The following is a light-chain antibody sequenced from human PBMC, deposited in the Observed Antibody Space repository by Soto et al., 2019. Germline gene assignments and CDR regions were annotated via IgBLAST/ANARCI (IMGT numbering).Light chain of an antibody. CDR1: QDVSRG. J-gene: IGKJ4*01. CDR3: QQTNSFPLT. V-gene: IGKV1D-12*01. CDR2: AAS. Sequence: DIQMTQSPSSVSASVGDRVTITCRASQDVSRGLAWYQQKPGKAPNLLIYAASSLQSGVPSRFSGSGSGTDFTLTISSLQPEDFATYYCQQTNSFPLTFGGGNKVEIK.